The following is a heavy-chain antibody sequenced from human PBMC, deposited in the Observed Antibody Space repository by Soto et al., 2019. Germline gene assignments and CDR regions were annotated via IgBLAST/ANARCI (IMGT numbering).Heavy chain of an antibody. CDR2: ISGSGGST. D-gene: IGHD3-22*01. V-gene: IGHV3-23*01. Sequence: PGGSLRLSCAASGFTFSSYAMSWVRQAPGKGLEWVSAISGSGGSTYYADSVKGRFTISRDNSKNTLYLQMNSLRAEDTAVYYCAKVEGYYDSRGSGHWGQGTLVTVSS. J-gene: IGHJ4*02. CDR3: AKVEGYYDSRGSGH. CDR1: GFTFSSYA.